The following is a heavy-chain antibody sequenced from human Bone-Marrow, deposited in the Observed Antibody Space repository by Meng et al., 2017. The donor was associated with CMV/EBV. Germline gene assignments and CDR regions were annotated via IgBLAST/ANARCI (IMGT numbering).Heavy chain of an antibody. CDR3: AKTGGYYLYYFDY. CDR1: EFTFSRYA. D-gene: IGHD3-22*01. CDR2: ISDSGGRT. Sequence: GESLKISCAASEFTFSRYAMNWVRQAPGKGLEWVSVISDSGGRTYSADSVKGRFTISRDNSKNTLYLQMNSLRAEDTAVYYCAKTGGYYLYYFDYWGQGTLVTVSS. V-gene: IGHV3-23*01. J-gene: IGHJ4*02.